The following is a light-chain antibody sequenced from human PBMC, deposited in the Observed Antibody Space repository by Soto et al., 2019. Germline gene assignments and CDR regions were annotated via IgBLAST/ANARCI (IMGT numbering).Light chain of an antibody. CDR2: DVS. V-gene: IGLV2-14*03. CDR3: SSFTSSDTLVV. Sequence: QSVLTQPASVSGSPGQSITISCTGTSSDVGGYNSVSWYQHHPAKAPKLMIYDVSNRPSGVSNRFSGSKSGNTASLTISGLQAEDEAHYYCSSFTSSDTLVVFGGGTKVTVL. CDR1: SSDVGGYNS. J-gene: IGLJ2*01.